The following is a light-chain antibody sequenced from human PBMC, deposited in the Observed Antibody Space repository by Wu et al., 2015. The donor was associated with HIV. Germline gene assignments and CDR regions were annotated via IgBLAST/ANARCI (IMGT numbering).Light chain of an antibody. V-gene: IGKV3-11*01. CDR1: QRVSTF. CDR3: QQRSNWPWT. CDR2: HAS. Sequence: EIVLTQSPVTLSLSPGERATLSCRASQRVSTFLAWYQQKPGQAPRLLIYHASNRATGIPARFSGSGSETDFTLTISSLEPEDFAVYYCQQRSNWPWTFGQGTKVDI. J-gene: IGKJ1*01.